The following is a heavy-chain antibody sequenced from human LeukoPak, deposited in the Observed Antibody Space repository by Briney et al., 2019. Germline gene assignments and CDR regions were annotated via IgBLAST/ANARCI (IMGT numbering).Heavy chain of an antibody. J-gene: IGHJ4*02. CDR1: GFTFGDYA. V-gene: IGHV3-49*03. D-gene: IGHD3-10*01. CDR3: TTEYVLLWFGEFY. Sequence: GGSLRLSCTASGFTFGDYAMSWFRQAPGKGLEWVGFIRSKAYGGTTEYAASVKGRFTISRDDTKSIAYLQMNSLKTEDTAVYYCTTEYVLLWFGEFYWGQGTLVTVSS. CDR2: IRSKAYGGTT.